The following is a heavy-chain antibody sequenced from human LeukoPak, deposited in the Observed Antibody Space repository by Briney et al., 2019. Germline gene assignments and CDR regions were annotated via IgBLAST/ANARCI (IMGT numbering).Heavy chain of an antibody. CDR3: ARDRPYYDFWSGSFDY. CDR2: ISAYNGNT. CDR1: GYTFTSYG. J-gene: IGHJ4*02. V-gene: IGHV1-18*01. Sequence: GASVKVSCKASGYTFTSYGISWVRQAPGQGLEWMGWISAYNGNTNYAQKLQGRVTMTTDTSTSTAYMELRSLRSDDTAVYYCARDRPYYDFWSGSFDYWGQGTLVTVSS. D-gene: IGHD3-3*01.